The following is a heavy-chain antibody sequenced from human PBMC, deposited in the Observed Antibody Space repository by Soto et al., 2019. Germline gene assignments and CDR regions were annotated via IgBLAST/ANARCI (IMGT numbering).Heavy chain of an antibody. CDR3: ARPHYSSSSYWFDP. D-gene: IGHD6-6*01. J-gene: IGHJ5*02. Sequence: QLQLQESGPGLVKPSETLSLTCTVSGGSISSSSYYWGWIRQPPGKGLEWIGSIYYSGSTYYNPSLKSRVTISVDTSKNQFSLKLSSVTAADTAVYYCARPHYSSSSYWFDPWGQGTLVTVSS. CDR1: GGSISSSSYY. V-gene: IGHV4-39*01. CDR2: IYYSGST.